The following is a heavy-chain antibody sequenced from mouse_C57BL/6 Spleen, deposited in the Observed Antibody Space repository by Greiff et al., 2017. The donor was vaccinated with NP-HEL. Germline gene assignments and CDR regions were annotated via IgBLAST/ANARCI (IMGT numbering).Heavy chain of an antibody. CDR2: ISDGGSYR. CDR1: GFAFSSYA. J-gene: IGHJ1*03. D-gene: IGHD2-5*01. V-gene: IGHV5-4*01. CDR3: ARGGLYSNPYWYFDV. Sequence: EVQVVESGGGLVKPGGERKRGGGVSGFAFSSYAMSWVRQTPEKRLEWVATISDGGSYRFYPDNVKGRFTISRDNAKNNLYLQMSHLKSEDTAMYYCARGGLYSNPYWYFDVWGTGTTVTVSS.